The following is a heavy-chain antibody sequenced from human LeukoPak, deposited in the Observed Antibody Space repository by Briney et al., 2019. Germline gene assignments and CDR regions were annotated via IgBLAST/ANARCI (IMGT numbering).Heavy chain of an antibody. Sequence: SETLSLTCTVSGGSISSYYWSWIRQPPGKGLEWIGYIYYSGSTNYNPSLKSRVTISVDTSKNQFSLKLSSVTAADTAVYYCARGGGHSYGYPPGSYWGQGTLVTVSS. CDR3: ARGGGHSYGYPPGSY. V-gene: IGHV4-59*12. D-gene: IGHD5-18*01. CDR2: IYYSGST. J-gene: IGHJ4*02. CDR1: GGSISSYY.